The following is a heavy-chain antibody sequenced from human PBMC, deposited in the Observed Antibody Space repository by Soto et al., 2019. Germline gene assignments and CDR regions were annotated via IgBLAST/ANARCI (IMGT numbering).Heavy chain of an antibody. V-gene: IGHV3-30-3*01. CDR2: ISYDGSNK. J-gene: IGHJ4*02. Sequence: QVQLVESGGGVVQTGRSLRLSCAASGLTFSSYAMHWVRQAPGKGLEWVAVISYDGSNKYYADSVKGRFTISGDNSKNTLYLQMNSLRAEDTAVYYCARDKRDLRFLEWSYYFDYWGQGTLVTVSS. D-gene: IGHD3-3*01. CDR1: GLTFSSYA. CDR3: ARDKRDLRFLEWSYYFDY.